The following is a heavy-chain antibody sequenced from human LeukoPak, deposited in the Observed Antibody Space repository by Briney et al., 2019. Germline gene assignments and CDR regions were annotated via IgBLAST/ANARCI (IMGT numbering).Heavy chain of an antibody. D-gene: IGHD2-2*01. Sequence: PGRSLRLSCAASGFTFSSYAMHWVRQAPGKGLEWVAVISYDGSSKYYADSVKGRFTISRDNSKNTLYLQMNSLRAEDTAVYYCARDADPYDIVVVPAWFDPWGQGTLVTVSS. J-gene: IGHJ5*02. CDR3: ARDADPYDIVVVPAWFDP. V-gene: IGHV3-30-3*01. CDR2: ISYDGSSK. CDR1: GFTFSSYA.